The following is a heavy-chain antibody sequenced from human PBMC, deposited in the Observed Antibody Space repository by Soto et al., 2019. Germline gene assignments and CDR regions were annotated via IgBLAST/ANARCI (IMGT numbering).Heavy chain of an antibody. J-gene: IGHJ4*02. D-gene: IGHD2-15*01. V-gene: IGHV1-18*01. Sequence: ASLKVSCKAYGYPFINYGISWVQQAPGQGLEWLGWISAYKGKSKYAQQFQGRVTLTTDTSTGTAYMELMTLRPDDTAVYYCVGDFLDCSGGNCYPVLFDYWGQGTLVNVSS. CDR1: GYPFINYG. CDR3: VGDFLDCSGGNCYPVLFDY. CDR2: ISAYKGKS.